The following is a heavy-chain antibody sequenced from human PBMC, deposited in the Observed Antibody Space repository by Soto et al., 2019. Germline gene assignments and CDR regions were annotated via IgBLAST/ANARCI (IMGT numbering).Heavy chain of an antibody. V-gene: IGHV4-59*08. D-gene: IGHD3-16*01. CDR3: TRLITPIDY. Sequence: SETLSLTCTVSGGSISSYYWSWIRQPPGKGLEWIGYIYYSGSTNYNPSLKSRVTISVDTSKNQFSLNLSSVTAADTAVYYCTRLITPIDYWGRGTLVTVSS. CDR2: IYYSGST. CDR1: GGSISSYY. J-gene: IGHJ4*02.